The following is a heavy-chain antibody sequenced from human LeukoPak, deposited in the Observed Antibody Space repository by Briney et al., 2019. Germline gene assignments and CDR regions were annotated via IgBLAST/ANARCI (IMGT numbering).Heavy chain of an antibody. D-gene: IGHD5-12*01. CDR1: GFAFSSYR. V-gene: IGHV3-21*01. CDR3: AREGMVATFDY. J-gene: IGHJ4*02. Sequence: PGGSLRLSCAASGFAFSSYRMNWVRQAPGKGLEWVSSISSSSSYIYYADSVKGRFTISRDKAKNSLYLQMNSLRAEDTAIYYCAREGMVATFDYWGQGTLVTVSS. CDR2: ISSSSSYI.